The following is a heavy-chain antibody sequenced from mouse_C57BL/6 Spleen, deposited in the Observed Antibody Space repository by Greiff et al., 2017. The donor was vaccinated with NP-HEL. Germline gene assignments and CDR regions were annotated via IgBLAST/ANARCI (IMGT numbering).Heavy chain of an antibody. CDR2: IDPSDSYT. Sequence: VQLQQPGAELVKPGASVKLSCKASGYTFTSYWMQWVKQRPGQGLEWIGEIDPSDSYTNYNQKFKGKATLTVDTSSSTAYMQLSSLTSEDSAVYYCARSAIVTTSGFAYWGQGTLVTVSA. J-gene: IGHJ3*01. V-gene: IGHV1-50*01. CDR3: ARSAIVTTSGFAY. D-gene: IGHD2-5*01. CDR1: GYTFTSYW.